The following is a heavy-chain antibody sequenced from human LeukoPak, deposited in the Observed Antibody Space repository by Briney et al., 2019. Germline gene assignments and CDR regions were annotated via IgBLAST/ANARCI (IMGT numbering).Heavy chain of an antibody. Sequence: GRSLRLSCAASGFTFSSYAMSWVRQAPGKGLEWVSAISGSGGSTYYADSVKGRFTISRDNSKNTLYLQMNSLRAEDTAVYYCAIPPDYDILTGYDDYWGQGTLVTVSS. CDR2: ISGSGGST. J-gene: IGHJ4*02. V-gene: IGHV3-23*01. CDR1: GFTFSSYA. CDR3: AIPPDYDILTGYDDY. D-gene: IGHD3-9*01.